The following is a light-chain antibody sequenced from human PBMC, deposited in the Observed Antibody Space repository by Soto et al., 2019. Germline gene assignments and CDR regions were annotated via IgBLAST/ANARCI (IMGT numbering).Light chain of an antibody. J-gene: IGKJ4*01. CDR3: QQRRNWPS. CDR2: DAS. Sequence: EIVLTHSPATLSLSPGERATLSCRASRSVNSYLAWYQQKPGQAPRLLIYDASIRATGIPARFSGSGSGTDFTLTISGLEPEDFAVYYCQQRRNWPSFGGGTKVEIK. CDR1: RSVNSY. V-gene: IGKV3-11*01.